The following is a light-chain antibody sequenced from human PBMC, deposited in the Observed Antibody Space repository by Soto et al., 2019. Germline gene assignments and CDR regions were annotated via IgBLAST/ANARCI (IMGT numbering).Light chain of an antibody. CDR2: SAS. J-gene: IGKJ1*01. Sequence: EIVLTQSPGTLSLSPGERATLSCRASQSVSSNYLAWYQQKPGQAPRVLIYSASSRATGIPDRFSGSGSGKDFTLTISRLEPEDFAVYYCQQYGSSPTFGRGTKVDIK. CDR3: QQYGSSPT. CDR1: QSVSSNY. V-gene: IGKV3-20*01.